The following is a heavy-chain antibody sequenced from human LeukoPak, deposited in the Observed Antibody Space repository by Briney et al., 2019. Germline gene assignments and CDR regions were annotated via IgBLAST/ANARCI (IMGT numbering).Heavy chain of an antibody. D-gene: IGHD6-25*01. CDR2: ISSSSSYI. CDR3: ARDHQGGYMDV. J-gene: IGHJ6*02. CDR1: GFTFSSYS. Sequence: PGGSLRLSCAASGFTFSSYSMNWVRQAPGNGLEWVSSISSSSSYIYYADSVKGRFTISRDNAKNSLYLQMNSLRAEDTAVYYCARDHQGGYMDVWGQGTTVTVSS. V-gene: IGHV3-21*01.